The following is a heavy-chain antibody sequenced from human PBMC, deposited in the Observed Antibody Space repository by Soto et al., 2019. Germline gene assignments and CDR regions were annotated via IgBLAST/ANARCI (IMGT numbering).Heavy chain of an antibody. CDR3: ARGSLLDYDSSGYYYGY. V-gene: IGHV3-9*01. CDR2: ISWNSGRI. D-gene: IGHD3-22*01. J-gene: IGHJ4*02. CDR1: GFTFDDYA. Sequence: PGGSLRLSCAASGFTFDDYAMHWVRQGPGKGLEWVSGISWNSGRIDYADSVKGRFTISRDNSKNTLYLQMNSLRAEDTAVYYCARGSLLDYDSSGYYYGYWGQGTLVTVSS.